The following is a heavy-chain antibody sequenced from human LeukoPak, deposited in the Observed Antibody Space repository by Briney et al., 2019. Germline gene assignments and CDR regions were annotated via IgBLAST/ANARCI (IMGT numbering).Heavy chain of an antibody. CDR1: GFTFSSYG. J-gene: IGHJ5*02. D-gene: IGHD6-6*01. CDR3: AKGSSSPLDP. CDR2: ISGRGGST. V-gene: IGHV3-23*01. Sequence: GGSLRLSCAASGFTFSSYGMSWVRQAPGQGLEWVSGISGRGGSTYYADSVKGRFTTSRDNSKDTLYLQMNSLRAEDTAVYFCAKGSSSPLDPWGQGTLVTVSS.